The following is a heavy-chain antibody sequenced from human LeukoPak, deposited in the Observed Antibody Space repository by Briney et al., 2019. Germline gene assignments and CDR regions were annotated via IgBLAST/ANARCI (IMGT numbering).Heavy chain of an antibody. CDR1: GGSISSYY. J-gene: IGHJ4*02. Sequence: PSETLSLTCTVSGGSISSYYWSWIRQPPGKGLEWIGYIYYSGSTNYNPSLKSRVTISVDTSKNQFSLKLSSVTAADTAVYYCATMDFWSGYGGYWGQGTLVTVSS. D-gene: IGHD3-3*01. CDR3: ATMDFWSGYGGY. V-gene: IGHV4-59*01. CDR2: IYYSGST.